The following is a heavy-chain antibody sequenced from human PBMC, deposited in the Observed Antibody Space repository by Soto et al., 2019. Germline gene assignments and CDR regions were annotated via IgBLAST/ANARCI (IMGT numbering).Heavy chain of an antibody. V-gene: IGHV4-34*01. J-gene: IGHJ6*02. Sequence: SETLSLTCAVYGGSFSGYYWSWIRQPPGKGLEWIGEINHSGSTNYNPSLKSRVTISEDTSKNQFSLKLSSVTAADTAVYYCARGSSVTGNGIDVWGQGTTVTVSS. CDR2: INHSGST. CDR1: GGSFSGYY. CDR3: ARGSSVTGNGIDV. D-gene: IGHD4-17*01.